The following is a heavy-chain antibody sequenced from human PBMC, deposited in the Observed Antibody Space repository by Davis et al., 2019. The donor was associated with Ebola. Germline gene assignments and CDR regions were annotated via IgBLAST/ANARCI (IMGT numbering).Heavy chain of an antibody. CDR2: IYYSGST. CDR1: GGSISSGGYY. J-gene: IGHJ4*02. Sequence: MPSETLSLTCTVSGGSISSGGYYWSWIRQHPGKGLEWIGYIYYSGSTNYNPSLKSRVTISVDTSKNQFSLKLSSVTAADTAVYYCARRIRGLPGKLNYWGQGTLVTVSS. D-gene: IGHD3-9*01. CDR3: ARRIRGLPGKLNY. V-gene: IGHV4-61*08.